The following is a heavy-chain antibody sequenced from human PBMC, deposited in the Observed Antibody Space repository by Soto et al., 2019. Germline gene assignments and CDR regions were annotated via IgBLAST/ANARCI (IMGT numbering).Heavy chain of an antibody. CDR2: IYYSGST. Sequence: SETLSLTCTVSGGSISSYYWSWIRQPPGKGLEWIGYIYYSGSTNYNPSLKSRVTISVDTSKNQFSLKLSSVTAADTAVYYCARLLWFGELGPWGQGTLVTVSS. V-gene: IGHV4-59*12. CDR3: ARLLWFGELGP. J-gene: IGHJ5*02. CDR1: GGSISSYY. D-gene: IGHD3-10*01.